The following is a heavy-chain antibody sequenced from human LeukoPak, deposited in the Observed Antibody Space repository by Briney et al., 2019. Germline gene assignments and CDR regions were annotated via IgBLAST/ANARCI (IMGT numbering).Heavy chain of an antibody. D-gene: IGHD1-26*01. J-gene: IGHJ3*02. Sequence: VASVKVSCKASGGTFSSYAISWVRQAPGQGLEWMGGIIPIFGTANYAQKFQGRVTITTDESTSTAYMELSSLRSEDTAVYYCARDINSGSSLGAFDIWGQGTMVTVSS. CDR2: IIPIFGTA. CDR1: GGTFSSYA. CDR3: ARDINSGSSLGAFDI. V-gene: IGHV1-69*05.